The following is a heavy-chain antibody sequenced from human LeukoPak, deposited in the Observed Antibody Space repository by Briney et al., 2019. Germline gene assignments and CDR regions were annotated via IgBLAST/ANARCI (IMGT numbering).Heavy chain of an antibody. CDR1: GFTFSGYW. CDR2: INSDGSNT. CDR3: ARESRVLRYFDWSIDY. D-gene: IGHD3-9*01. V-gene: IGHV3-74*01. Sequence: GGSLRLSCAASGFTFSGYWMHWVRQTPGKGLVWVSRINSDGSNTNYADSVKGRFTISRDNSKNTLYLQMGSLRAEDMAMYYCARESRVLRYFDWSIDYWGQGTLVTVSS. J-gene: IGHJ4*02.